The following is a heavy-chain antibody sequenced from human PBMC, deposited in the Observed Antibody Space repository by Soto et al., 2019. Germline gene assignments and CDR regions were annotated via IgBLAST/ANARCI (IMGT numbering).Heavy chain of an antibody. CDR1: GGSISSSSYY. D-gene: IGHD3-10*01. CDR3: ARHRAYYGQHLQIDY. Sequence: SETLSLTCTVSGGSISSSSYYWGWIRQPPGKGLEWIGSIYYSGSTYYNPSLKSRVTISVDTSKNQFSLKLSSVTAADTAVYYCARHRAYYGQHLQIDYWGQGTLVTVSS. V-gene: IGHV4-39*01. CDR2: IYYSGST. J-gene: IGHJ4*02.